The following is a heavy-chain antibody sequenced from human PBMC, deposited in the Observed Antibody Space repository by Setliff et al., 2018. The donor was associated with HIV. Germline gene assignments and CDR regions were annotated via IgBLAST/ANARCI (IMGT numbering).Heavy chain of an antibody. CDR1: GYTFTNYW. V-gene: IGHV5-51*01. CDR3: IRRRRAPGTEDLEAV. Sequence: PGESLTISCRASGYTFTNYWIGWVRQMPGKGLEWIGVIYPGDSVTRYGPSFQGQVFISADRSITTAYLEWSSLKPSDTAMYYCIRRRRAPGTEDLEAVWGQGTLVTVS. J-gene: IGHJ4*02. D-gene: IGHD1-26*01. CDR2: IYPGDSVT.